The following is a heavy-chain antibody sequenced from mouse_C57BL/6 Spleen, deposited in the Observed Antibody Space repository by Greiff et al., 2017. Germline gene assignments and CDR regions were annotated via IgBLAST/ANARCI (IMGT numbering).Heavy chain of an antibody. CDR3: AGQRAWFAY. D-gene: IGHD3-3*01. CDR1: GYTFTGYW. CDR2: ILPGSGST. J-gene: IGHJ3*01. Sequence: KLSCKATGYTFTGYWIEWVKQRPGHGLEWIGEILPGSGSTNYNEKFKGKATFTADTSSNTAYMQLSSLATDDSAIYYCAGQRAWFAYWGQGTLVTVSA. V-gene: IGHV1-9*01.